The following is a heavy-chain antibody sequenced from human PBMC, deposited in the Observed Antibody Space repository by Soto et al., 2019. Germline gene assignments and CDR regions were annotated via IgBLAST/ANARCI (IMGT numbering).Heavy chain of an antibody. J-gene: IGHJ4*02. CDR3: AKRRQIIDY. Sequence: GGSLRLSCAASGFTFSSYAMSWVRQAPGKGLEWVSAISGSGDNTDYAASVKGRFTISRDNSKNTLYLQMNSLRAEDTAVYYCAKRRQIIDYWGQGTLVTVSS. CDR1: GFTFSSYA. V-gene: IGHV3-23*01. D-gene: IGHD3-16*01. CDR2: ISGSGDNT.